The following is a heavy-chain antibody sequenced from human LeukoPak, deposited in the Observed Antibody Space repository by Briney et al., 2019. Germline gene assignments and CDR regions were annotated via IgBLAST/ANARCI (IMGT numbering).Heavy chain of an antibody. Sequence: GGSLRLSCAASGFTLDDYTMHWVRQAPGKGLEWVSVIRGDGDVTYYADSVEGRFTISRDNSKNSLYLQMDSLRTEDTALYYCAKDFSRSWWFGMDVWGQGITVTVSS. D-gene: IGHD6-13*01. CDR3: AKDFSRSWWFGMDV. CDR1: GFTLDDYT. CDR2: IRGDGDVT. V-gene: IGHV3-43*01. J-gene: IGHJ6*02.